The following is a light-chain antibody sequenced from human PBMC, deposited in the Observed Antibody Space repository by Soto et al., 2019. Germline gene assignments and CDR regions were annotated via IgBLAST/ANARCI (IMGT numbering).Light chain of an antibody. V-gene: IGLV2-8*01. CDR1: SSDVGGYNY. CDR2: EVT. J-gene: IGLJ2*01. Sequence: QSVLTQPPSASGSPGQSVTISCTGTSSDVGGYNYVSWYQQHPGKAPKLMIYEVTKRPSGVPDRFSGSKSGNTASLTVSGLQAEDEADYYCCSNAGSYSWVFGGGTKVTVL. CDR3: CSNAGSYSWV.